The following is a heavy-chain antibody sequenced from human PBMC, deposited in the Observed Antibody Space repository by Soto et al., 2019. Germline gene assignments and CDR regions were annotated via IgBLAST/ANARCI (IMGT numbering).Heavy chain of an antibody. Sequence: EVQLLESGEGLVQPGGSLRLSCAASGFTFSSYAMSWVREAPGKGLEWVSAISGSGGSTYYADSVKGRFTISRDNSKNTLYLQINSLRAKDTPVYYGAKVFTAVVDAFDIWGQGTMVTVSS. J-gene: IGHJ3*02. D-gene: IGHD2-15*01. V-gene: IGHV3-23*01. CDR1: GFTFSSYA. CDR2: ISGSGGST. CDR3: AKVFTAVVDAFDI.